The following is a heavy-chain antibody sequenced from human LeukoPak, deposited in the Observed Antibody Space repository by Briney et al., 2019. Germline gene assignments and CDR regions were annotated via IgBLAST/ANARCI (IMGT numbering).Heavy chain of an antibody. J-gene: IGHJ4*02. CDR2: ISASGGSI. V-gene: IGHV3-23*01. Sequence: GGSLRLSCAASGFTFSSSAMTWVRQGPGMGLEWVSSISASGGSIYYAASVKGRFTISRDNSKNTLSLQMNSLRAEDTATYYCAKVRFGDFDKWGQGTLVTVSS. CDR3: AKVRFGDFDK. CDR1: GFTFSSSA. D-gene: IGHD3-10*01.